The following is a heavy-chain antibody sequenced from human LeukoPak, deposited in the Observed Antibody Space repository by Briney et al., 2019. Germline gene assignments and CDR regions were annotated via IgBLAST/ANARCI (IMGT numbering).Heavy chain of an antibody. V-gene: IGHV1-46*01. D-gene: IGHD3-22*01. J-gene: IGHJ4*02. Sequence: EASVKVSCKASGHTFTTYYVHLVRQAPGQGLEWMGVINPSGDGTNYPQRFQGRVTLTRDTSTSTVYMELSSLRSEDTAVYYCAKGGVSSAYHPVDYWGQGTLVTVSP. CDR1: GHTFTTYY. CDR3: AKGGVSSAYHPVDY. CDR2: INPSGDGT.